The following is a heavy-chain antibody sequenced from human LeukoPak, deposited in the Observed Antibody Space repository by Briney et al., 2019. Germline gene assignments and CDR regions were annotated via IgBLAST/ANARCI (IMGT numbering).Heavy chain of an antibody. J-gene: IGHJ4*02. D-gene: IGHD4-17*01. Sequence: PGGSLTLSCAACGLTFKNYAASWARHARGGGLEWRLSISGGGETTYYADSAKGRFTISRDNSKNTLYLQMNSLRAEDTAVYYCARDYADDVAFFFSDYWGQGTLVTVSS. CDR1: GLTFKNYA. CDR3: ARDYADDVAFFFSDY. CDR2: ISGGGETT. V-gene: IGHV3-23*01.